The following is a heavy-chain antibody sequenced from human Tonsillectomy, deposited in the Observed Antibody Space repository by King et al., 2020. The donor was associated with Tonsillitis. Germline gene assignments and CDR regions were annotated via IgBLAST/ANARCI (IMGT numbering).Heavy chain of an antibody. V-gene: IGHV3-43*01. CDR2: ITWDGGGT. CDR1: GFTFDDYT. J-gene: IGHJ4*02. Sequence: VQLVESGGVVVQPGGSLRLSCAASGFTFDDYTMHWVRQAPGKGLEWVSLITWDGGGTFYADSVKGRFTISRDNSKNSLSLQMNSLRPEDTALYYCATERLQYFDYWGQGTLVTVSS. D-gene: IGHD4-11*01. CDR3: ATERLQYFDY.